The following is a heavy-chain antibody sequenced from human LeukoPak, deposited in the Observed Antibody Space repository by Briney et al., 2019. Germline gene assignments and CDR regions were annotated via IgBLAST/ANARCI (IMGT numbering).Heavy chain of an antibody. CDR2: ISGSGGTT. J-gene: IGHJ4*02. CDR3: ARESRPRYCSRPSCSGIDY. V-gene: IGHV3-23*01. Sequence: GGSLRLSCAASGFSFSSYVMTWVRQAPGKGLEWVSGISGSGGTTYYADSVKGRFTISRGTSKNTLYLQMNSLRDEDTAIYYCARESRPRYCSRPSCSGIDYRGQGTLVTVSS. CDR1: GFSFSSYV. D-gene: IGHD2-2*01.